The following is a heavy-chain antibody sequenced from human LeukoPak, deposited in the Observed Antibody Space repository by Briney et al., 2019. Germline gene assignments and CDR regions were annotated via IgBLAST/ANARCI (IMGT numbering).Heavy chain of an antibody. CDR3: ARDQYSGYDLLGYYYCYMDV. CDR1: GYTFTSYY. Sequence: ASVKVSCKASGYTFTSYYMHWVRQAPGQGLEWMGIINPSGGSTSYAQKFQGRVTMTTDTSTSTAYMELRSLRSDDTAVYYCARDQYSGYDLLGYYYCYMDVWGKGTTVTVSS. J-gene: IGHJ6*03. CDR2: INPSGGST. V-gene: IGHV1-46*01. D-gene: IGHD5-12*01.